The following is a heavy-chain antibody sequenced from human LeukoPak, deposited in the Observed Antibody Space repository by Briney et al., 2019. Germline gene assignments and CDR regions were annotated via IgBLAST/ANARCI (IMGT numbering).Heavy chain of an antibody. CDR1: GGSISSYY. CDR2: IYTSGST. CDR3: ARVSYCSGGSCFWFDP. J-gene: IGHJ5*02. V-gene: IGHV4-4*07. Sequence: PSETLSLTCTVSGGSISSYYWSWIRQPAGKGLEWIGRIYTSGSTNYNPSLKSRVTMSVDTSKNQFSLKLSSVTAADTAVYYCARVSYCSGGSCFWFDPWGQGTLGTVSS. D-gene: IGHD2-15*01.